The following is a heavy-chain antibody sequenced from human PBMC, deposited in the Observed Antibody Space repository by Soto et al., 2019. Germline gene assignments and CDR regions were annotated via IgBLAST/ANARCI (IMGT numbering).Heavy chain of an antibody. CDR3: ARAVTSGGVIVDAFDI. CDR1: GYTFTSYG. J-gene: IGHJ3*02. Sequence: ASVKVSCKASGYTFTSYGISWVRQAPGQGLEWMGWISAYNGNTNYAQKLQGRVTMTTDTSTSTAYMELRSLRSDDTAVYYCARAVTSGGVIVDAFDIWGQGTMVTVSS. CDR2: ISAYNGNT. D-gene: IGHD3-16*02. V-gene: IGHV1-18*01.